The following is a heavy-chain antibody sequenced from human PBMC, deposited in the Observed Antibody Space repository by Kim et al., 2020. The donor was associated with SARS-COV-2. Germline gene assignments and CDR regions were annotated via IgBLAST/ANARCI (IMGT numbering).Heavy chain of an antibody. D-gene: IGHD3-22*01. V-gene: IGHV4-38-2*02. CDR2: IYHSGST. CDR3: ARGFHYYDSSGYGY. J-gene: IGHJ4*02. CDR1: GYSISSGYY. Sequence: SETLSLTCTVSGYSISSGYYWGWIRQPPGKGLEWIGSIYHSGSTYYNPSLKSRVTISVDTSKNQFSLKLSSVTAADTAVYYCARGFHYYDSSGYGYWGQGTLVTVSS.